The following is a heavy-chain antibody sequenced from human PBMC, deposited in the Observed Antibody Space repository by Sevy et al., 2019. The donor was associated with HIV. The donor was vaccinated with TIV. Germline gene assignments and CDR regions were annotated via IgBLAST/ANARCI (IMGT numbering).Heavy chain of an antibody. CDR2: IYFTGNT. CDR1: GGSISSYF. Sequence: SETLSLTCSVSGGSISSYFWTWVRQSPGKGLEWIGNIYFTGNTDYSPSLKSRVTLSLDTSRSQFSLTLKSVTAADTAIYFCARDSTTRPRVLDYWGQGTLVTVSS. CDR3: ARDSTTRPRVLDY. D-gene: IGHD1-1*01. V-gene: IGHV4-59*01. J-gene: IGHJ4*02.